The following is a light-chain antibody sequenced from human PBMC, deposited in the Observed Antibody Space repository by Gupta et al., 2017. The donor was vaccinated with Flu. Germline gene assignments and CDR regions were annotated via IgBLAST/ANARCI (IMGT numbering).Light chain of an antibody. CDR1: QSVLYSSNNKNY. J-gene: IGKJ4*01. Sequence: SRGERATINCKSSQSVLYSSNNKNYIAGYQQKPGQPPKMLIYWASTRESGVPDRFSGSGSGTDFTLTISGLQAEDVAVYYCQQYYTSPITFGGGPRLEIK. V-gene: IGKV4-1*01. CDR2: WAS. CDR3: QQYYTSPIT.